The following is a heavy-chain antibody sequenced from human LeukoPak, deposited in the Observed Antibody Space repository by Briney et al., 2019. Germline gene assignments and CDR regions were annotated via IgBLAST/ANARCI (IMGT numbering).Heavy chain of an antibody. J-gene: IGHJ4*02. Sequence: GGSLRLSCAASGFTFSDYYMSWIRQAPGKGLEWISYISNSGSTIYYADSVKGRFTISRDNAKNTVYLQMNSLRAEDTAIYYCAKDAANYPFFFDFWGQGTPVTVSS. CDR2: ISNSGSTI. CDR1: GFTFSDYY. CDR3: AKDAANYPFFFDF. D-gene: IGHD4/OR15-4a*01. V-gene: IGHV3-11*01.